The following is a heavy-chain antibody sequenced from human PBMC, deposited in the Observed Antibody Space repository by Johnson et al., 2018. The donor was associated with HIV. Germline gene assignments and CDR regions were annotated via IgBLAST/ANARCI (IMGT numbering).Heavy chain of an antibody. CDR2: FSGSGANT. CDR3: VLQFLEWLSNDAFDI. D-gene: IGHD3-3*01. V-gene: IGHV3-23*04. CDR1: GFTFSSYA. Sequence: VQLVESGGGVVQPGGSLRLSCAASGFTFSSYAMSWVRQAPGKGLEWVSAFSGSGANTYYADSVKGRFTISRDNSKNTLYLQMNSLRAEDTAVYYCVLQFLEWLSNDAFDIWGQGTMVTVSS. J-gene: IGHJ3*02.